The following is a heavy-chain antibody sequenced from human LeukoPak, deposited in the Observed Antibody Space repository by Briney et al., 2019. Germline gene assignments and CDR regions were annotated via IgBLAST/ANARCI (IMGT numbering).Heavy chain of an antibody. CDR1: GYIFIGYY. J-gene: IGHJ4*02. CDR2: INPNSGGT. D-gene: IGHD3-22*01. V-gene: IGHV1-2*06. Sequence: GASVKVSCKTSGYIFIGYYMHWVRQAPGQGLEWMGRINPNSGGTNYAQKFQGRVTMTRDTSIRTAYMELSRLRSDDTAVYYCARSFSSTDYDSSAYYSWGQGSLVTVSS. CDR3: ARSFSSTDYDSSAYYS.